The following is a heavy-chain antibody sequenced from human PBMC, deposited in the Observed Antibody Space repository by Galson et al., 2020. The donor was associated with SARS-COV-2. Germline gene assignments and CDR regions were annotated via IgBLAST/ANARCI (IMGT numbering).Heavy chain of an antibody. Sequence: GGSLRLSCAASGFTFSSYGMHWVRQAPGKGLEWVAFIRYDGSNKYYADSVKGRFTISRDNSKNTLYLQMNSLRAEDTAVYYCAKDGGVFSSGCKGYWGQGTLVTVSS. CDR3: AKDGGVFSSGCKGY. J-gene: IGHJ4*02. V-gene: IGHV3-30*02. CDR1: GFTFSSYG. CDR2: IRYDGSNK. D-gene: IGHD6-19*01.